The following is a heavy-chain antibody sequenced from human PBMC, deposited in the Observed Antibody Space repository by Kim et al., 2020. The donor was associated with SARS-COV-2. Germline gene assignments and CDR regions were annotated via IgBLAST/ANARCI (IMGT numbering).Heavy chain of an antibody. D-gene: IGHD6-13*01. Sequence: SVKVSCKASGGTFSSYAISWVRQAPGQGLEWMGGIIPIFGTANYAQKFQGRVTITADESTSTAYMELISLRSEDTAVYYCARELFGGIAAAGYFDYWGQGTLVTVSS. V-gene: IGHV1-69*13. CDR3: ARELFGGIAAAGYFDY. CDR1: GGTFSSYA. J-gene: IGHJ4*02. CDR2: IIPIFGTA.